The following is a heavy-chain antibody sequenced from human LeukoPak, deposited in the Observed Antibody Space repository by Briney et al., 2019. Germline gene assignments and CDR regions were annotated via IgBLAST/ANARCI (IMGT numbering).Heavy chain of an antibody. J-gene: IGHJ4*02. D-gene: IGHD1-26*01. CDR2: FDPEDGET. V-gene: IGHV1-24*01. CDR3: ATLLSVGATGDY. Sequence: ASVKVSCKVSGYSLTESSMHWVPQAPGKGLEWMGGFDPEDGETIYAQKFQGRVTMTEDTSTDTAYMELSSLSSGDRAVYYFATLLSVGATGDYWGQGTLVSVSS. CDR1: GYSLTESS.